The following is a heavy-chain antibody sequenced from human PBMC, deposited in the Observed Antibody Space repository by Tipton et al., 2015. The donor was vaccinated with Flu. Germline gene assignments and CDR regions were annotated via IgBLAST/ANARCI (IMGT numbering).Heavy chain of an antibody. CDR3: AKGLDP. J-gene: IGHJ5*02. V-gene: IGHV4-31*03. CDR2: IYYSGLS. CDR1: GDSISSGGYY. Sequence: TLSLTCTVSGDSISSGGYYWTWIRQRPGKGLEWIGYIYYSGLSLYNPSLKSRLTISVDMSKNQFSLRLNSVTAADTAVYYCAKGLDPWGQGTLVTVSS.